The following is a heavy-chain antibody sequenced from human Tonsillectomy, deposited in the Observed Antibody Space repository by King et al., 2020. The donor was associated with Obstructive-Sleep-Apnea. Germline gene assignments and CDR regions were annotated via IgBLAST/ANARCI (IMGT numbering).Heavy chain of an antibody. CDR2: ISSTSSTI. J-gene: IGHJ4*02. V-gene: IGHV3-48*04. Sequence: VQLVESGGGLVQPGGSLRLSCAASGFTFSNYNMNWVRQAPGKGLEWVSSISSTSSTIYYVDSVKGRFTISRDNAKNSLHLQMNSLRAEDTAVYYCARESGWYLGQGTLVTVSS. CDR3: ARESGWY. CDR1: GFTFSNYN. D-gene: IGHD6-19*01.